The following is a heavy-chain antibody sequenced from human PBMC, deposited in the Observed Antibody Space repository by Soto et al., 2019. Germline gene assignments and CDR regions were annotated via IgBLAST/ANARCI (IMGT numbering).Heavy chain of an antibody. CDR2: ISGSGGST. J-gene: IGHJ4*02. V-gene: IGHV3-23*01. D-gene: IGHD2-15*01. Sequence: EVQLLESGGGLVQPGGSLRLSCAASGFTFSSYAMSWVRQAPGKGLEWVSAISGSGGSTYYADSAKGRFTISRDNSKNTLYLQMNSLRAEDTAVYYCAKPNYGGNSYDYWGQGTLVTVSS. CDR3: AKPNYGGNSYDY. CDR1: GFTFSSYA.